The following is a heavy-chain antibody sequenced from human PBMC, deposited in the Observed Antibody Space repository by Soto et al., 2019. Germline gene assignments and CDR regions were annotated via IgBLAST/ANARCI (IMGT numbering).Heavy chain of an antibody. V-gene: IGHV4-30-4*01. CDR3: ARGGDILTAYYFDS. J-gene: IGHJ5*01. CDR2: IFYSGST. Sequence: QVQLQESGPGLVKPSQTLSLTCTVSSGSVSSDDSFWSWIRQPPGKGLEWLGYIFYSGSTYYNPSVXRXVSXSIDTSKNQFSLKLSSVTAADTAVYYCARGGDILTAYYFDSWGQGTLVTVSS. D-gene: IGHD3-9*01. CDR1: SGSVSSDDSF.